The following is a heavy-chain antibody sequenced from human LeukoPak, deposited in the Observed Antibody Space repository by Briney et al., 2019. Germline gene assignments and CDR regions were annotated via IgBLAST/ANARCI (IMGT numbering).Heavy chain of an antibody. D-gene: IGHD2-21*02. Sequence: SETLSLTCTVSGGSISSYYWSWIRQPPGKGLEWIGYIYYSGSTNYNPSLKSRVTISVDTSKNQFSLKLSSVTAADTAVYYCARVYCGGDCYSRGSSRFDPWGQGTLVTVSS. J-gene: IGHJ5*02. CDR1: GGSISSYY. CDR2: IYYSGST. CDR3: ARVYCGGDCYSRGSSRFDP. V-gene: IGHV4-59*01.